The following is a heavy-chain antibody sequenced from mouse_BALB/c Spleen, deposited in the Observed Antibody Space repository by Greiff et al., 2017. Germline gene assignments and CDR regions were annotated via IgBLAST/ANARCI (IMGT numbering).Heavy chain of an antibody. CDR2: ISSGSSTI. CDR3: ARGSTTGAMDC. V-gene: IGHV5-17*02. CDR1: GFTFSSFG. Sequence: EVQLVESGGGLVQPGGSRKLSCAASGFTFSSFGMHWVRQAPEKGLEWVAYISSGSSTIYYADTVKGRFTISRDNPKNTLFLQMTSLRSEDTAMYYCARGSTTGAMDCWGQGTSVTVSS. D-gene: IGHD2-12*01. J-gene: IGHJ4*01.